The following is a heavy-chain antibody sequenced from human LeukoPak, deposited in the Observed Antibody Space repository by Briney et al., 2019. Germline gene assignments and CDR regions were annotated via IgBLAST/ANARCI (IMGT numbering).Heavy chain of an antibody. CDR2: INPNSGGS. CDR3: ARARVVWELLLDY. V-gene: IGHV1-2*02. D-gene: IGHD1-26*01. J-gene: IGHJ4*02. CDR1: GYTFTGYY. Sequence: ASVKVSCKASGYTFTGYYMHWVRQAPGQGLEWMGWINPNSGGSNYAQKFQGRVTMTRDTSISTAYMELSRLRSDDTAVYYCARARVVWELLLDYWGQGTLVTVSS.